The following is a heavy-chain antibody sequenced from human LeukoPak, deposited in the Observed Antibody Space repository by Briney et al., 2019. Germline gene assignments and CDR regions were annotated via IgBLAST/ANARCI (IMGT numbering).Heavy chain of an antibody. CDR1: GFTISSYE. Sequence: GGSLRLSCAASGFTISSYEMNWVRQAPGKGLEWVSYVSSSGTTIYYADSVKGRFTISRDNAKNSLYLQMNSLRAEDTAVYYCAAWGSCSGGSCYRFSFRDYFDYWGQGTLVTVSS. J-gene: IGHJ4*02. D-gene: IGHD2-15*01. CDR2: VSSSGTTI. V-gene: IGHV3-48*03. CDR3: AAWGSCSGGSCYRFSFRDYFDY.